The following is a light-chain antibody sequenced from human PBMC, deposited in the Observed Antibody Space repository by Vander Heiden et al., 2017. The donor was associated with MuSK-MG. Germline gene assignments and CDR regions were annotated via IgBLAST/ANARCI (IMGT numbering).Light chain of an antibody. Sequence: EIVMTQSPATLSVSPGERVTLSCRASQSVSSNLAWYQQKPGQAPRLLIYGASTRATGIPARFSGSGSGTEFTLTISSLQSEDLAVYHCLQYDNWPPWTFGQGTKVEIK. CDR1: QSVSSN. CDR3: LQYDNWPPWT. CDR2: GAS. V-gene: IGKV3-15*01. J-gene: IGKJ1*01.